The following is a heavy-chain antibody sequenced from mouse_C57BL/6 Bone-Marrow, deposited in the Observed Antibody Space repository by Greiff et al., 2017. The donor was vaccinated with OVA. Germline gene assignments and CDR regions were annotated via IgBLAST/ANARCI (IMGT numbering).Heavy chain of an antibody. CDR1: GFNIKDDY. CDR2: IDPENGDT. V-gene: IGHV14-4*01. J-gene: IGHJ2*01. Sequence: VQLQQSGAELVRPGASVKLSCTASGFNIKDDYMHWVKERPEQGLEWIGWIDPENGDTEYASKFQGKATITADTSSKTVYLQLSSRTSEDTAVYYCTTYRYWGQGTTLSVSS. CDR3: TTYRY.